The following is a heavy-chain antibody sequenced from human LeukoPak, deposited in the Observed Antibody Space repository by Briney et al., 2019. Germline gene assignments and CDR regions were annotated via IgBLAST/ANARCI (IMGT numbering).Heavy chain of an antibody. V-gene: IGHV4-39*01. D-gene: IGHD2-21*02. CDR2: IYYSGST. Sequence: SETLSLTCTVAGGSISSSSYYWGWLRQPPGKGLEWIGSIYYSGSTYYNPSLKSRVTISVDTSKNQFSLKLSSVTAADTAVYYCARPRAYCGGDCFFFQHWGQGTLVTVSS. CDR1: GGSISSSSYY. J-gene: IGHJ1*01. CDR3: ARPRAYCGGDCFFFQH.